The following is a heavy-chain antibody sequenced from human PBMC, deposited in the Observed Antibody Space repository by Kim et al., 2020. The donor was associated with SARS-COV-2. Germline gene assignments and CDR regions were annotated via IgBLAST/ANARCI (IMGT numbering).Heavy chain of an antibody. J-gene: IGHJ6*02. V-gene: IGHV3-23*01. CDR2: ISGGGGNT. CDR1: GVTFNSFA. Sequence: GGSLRLSCVASGVTFNSFAMSWVRQAPGKGLEWVSAISGGGGNTYYADSVKGRLTISRDNSKNTLYLQMNSLRAEDTAVYYCAKYSGTNYYYYAMDLWGQGTTVTVSS. CDR3: AKYSGTNYYYYAMDL. D-gene: IGHD6-13*01.